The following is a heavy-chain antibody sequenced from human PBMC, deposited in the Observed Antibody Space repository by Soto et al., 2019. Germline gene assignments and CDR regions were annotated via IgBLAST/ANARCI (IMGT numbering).Heavy chain of an antibody. V-gene: IGHV2-5*02. D-gene: IGHD6-13*01. Sequence: QIKMKESGPTLVKPTQTLTLTCTFSGFSLTTSGVGVGWIRQPPGKALEWLALIYWDDDKRYSPSLKKRLTITKDTSKNQVVLTMTNMDPVDTATYYCAHRRPAPRTWYFHHWGQGTLVTVSS. CDR1: GFSLTTSGVG. CDR3: AHRRPAPRTWYFHH. CDR2: IYWDDDK. J-gene: IGHJ1*01.